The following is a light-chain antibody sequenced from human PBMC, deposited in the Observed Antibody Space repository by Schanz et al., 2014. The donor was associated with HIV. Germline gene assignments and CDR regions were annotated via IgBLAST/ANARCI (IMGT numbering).Light chain of an antibody. Sequence: QSVLTQPASASGSPGQSVAISCTGTSSDVGGYNYVAWYQQHPGKAPKLMIYDVSNRPSGVSDRFSGSKSGNTASLTISGLQAEDEADYYCCSCTNTNTWVFGGGTKLTVL. J-gene: IGLJ3*02. V-gene: IGLV2-14*01. CDR2: DVS. CDR1: SSDVGGYNY. CDR3: CSCTNTNTWV.